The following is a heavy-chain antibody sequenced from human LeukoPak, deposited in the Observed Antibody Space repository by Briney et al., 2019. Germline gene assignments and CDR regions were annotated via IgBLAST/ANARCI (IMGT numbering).Heavy chain of an antibody. CDR1: GGSISSGDYY. CDR3: ARVTLAYCCGDCYWGGAFDI. J-gene: IGHJ3*02. CDR2: IYYSGST. D-gene: IGHD2-21*01. Sequence: SETLSLTCTVSGGSISSGDYYWSWIRQPPGKGREWIGYIYYSGSTYYNPSLKSRVTISVDTSKNQFSLKLSSVTAADTAVYYCARVTLAYCCGDCYWGGAFDIWGQGTMVTVSS. V-gene: IGHV4-30-4*08.